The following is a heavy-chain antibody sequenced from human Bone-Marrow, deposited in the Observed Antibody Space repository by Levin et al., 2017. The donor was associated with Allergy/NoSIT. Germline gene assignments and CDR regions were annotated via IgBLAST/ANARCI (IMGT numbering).Heavy chain of an antibody. CDR1: SGSVRNGTFY. CDR3: ARDRGVRWLGVFDGLDV. Sequence: SETLSLTCTVSSGSVRNGTFYWSWVRQSPGTGLEWIGYIYYTGSSHYNPSLESRVTISVDTSNNQFSLKMTSVTAADTAVYFCARDRGVRWLGVFDGLDVWGPGTTVTVSS. CDR2: IYYTGSS. V-gene: IGHV4-61*01. J-gene: IGHJ6*02. D-gene: IGHD6-19*01.